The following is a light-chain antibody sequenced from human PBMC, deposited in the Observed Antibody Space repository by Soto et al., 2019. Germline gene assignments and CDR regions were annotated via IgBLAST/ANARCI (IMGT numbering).Light chain of an antibody. CDR3: QSYDSSLSGVV. Sequence: QSVLTQPPSMSGAPGQRVIISCTGSSSNIGAGYDVHWYQQLPGTAPKLLIYGNSNRPSGVPDRFSGSKSGTSASLAITGLQAEDEADYYCQSYDSSLSGVVFGGGTKLTVL. V-gene: IGLV1-40*01. CDR2: GNS. CDR1: SSNIGAGYD. J-gene: IGLJ2*01.